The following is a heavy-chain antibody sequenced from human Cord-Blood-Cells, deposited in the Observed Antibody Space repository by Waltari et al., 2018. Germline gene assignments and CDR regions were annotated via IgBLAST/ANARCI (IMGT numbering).Heavy chain of an antibody. CDR2: IYYSGST. CDR3: ARQYDYGDPDAFDI. D-gene: IGHD4-17*01. CDR1: GCSISSSSYY. J-gene: IGHJ3*02. Sequence: QLQLQESGPGLVKPSETLSLTCTVSGCSISSSSYYWGWIRQPPGKGLEWIGSIYYSGSTYYNPSLKSRVTISVDTSKNQFSLKLSSVTAADTAVYYCARQYDYGDPDAFDIWGQGTMVTVSS. V-gene: IGHV4-39*01.